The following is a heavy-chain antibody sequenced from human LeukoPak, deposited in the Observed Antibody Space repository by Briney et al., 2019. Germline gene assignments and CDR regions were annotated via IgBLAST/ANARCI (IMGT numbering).Heavy chain of an antibody. J-gene: IGHJ3*02. V-gene: IGHV3-7*05. Sequence: GGSLRLSCAASGFTFSSYWMSWVRQAPGKGLEWVANIKQDGSEKYYVDSVKGRFTISRDNAKNSQYLEMNSLRAEDTAVYYCAKYSGIYYTFDIWGQGTMVTVSS. CDR3: AKYSGIYYTFDI. CDR1: GFTFSSYW. D-gene: IGHD1-26*01. CDR2: IKQDGSEK.